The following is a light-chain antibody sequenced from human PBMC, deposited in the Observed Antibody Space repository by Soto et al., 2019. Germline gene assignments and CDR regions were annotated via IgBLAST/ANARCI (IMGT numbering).Light chain of an antibody. J-gene: IGKJ5*01. V-gene: IGKV3-20*01. Sequence: EIVLTQSPGPLSLSPGERATLSCRASQSVSSSYLAWYQQQPGQAPRLLIYGASSRATGIPDRFSGSGSGTDFTLTISRLEPEDFAVYYCQQYGSSPGFGQGTRLEIK. CDR1: QSVSSSY. CDR2: GAS. CDR3: QQYGSSPG.